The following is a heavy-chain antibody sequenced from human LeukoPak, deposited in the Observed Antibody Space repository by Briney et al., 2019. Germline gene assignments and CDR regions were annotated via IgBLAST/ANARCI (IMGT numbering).Heavy chain of an antibody. V-gene: IGHV1-3*01. D-gene: IGHD3-3*01. CDR2: INAGNGNT. CDR1: GYTFTSYA. Sequence: ASVKVSFTASGYTFTSYAMHWVRQAPGQRLEWMGWINAGNGNTKYSQKFQGRVTITRDTSASTAYMELSSLRSEDTAVYYCARGRAEFFGYLLDYWGQGTLVTVSS. J-gene: IGHJ4*02. CDR3: ARGRAEFFGYLLDY.